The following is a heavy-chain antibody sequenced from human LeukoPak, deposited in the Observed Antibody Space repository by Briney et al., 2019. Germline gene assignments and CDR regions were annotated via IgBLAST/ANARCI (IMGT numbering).Heavy chain of an antibody. CDR3: ARDPQNYGSGSYD. D-gene: IGHD3-10*01. Sequence: SETLSLTCTVSGGSISSGGNYWSWIRQHPGKGLEWIGYIYYSGSTYYNPSLKSRVTISVDTSKNQFSLKLSSVTAADTAVYYCARDPQNYGSGSYDWGQGTLVTVSS. CDR2: IYYSGST. CDR1: GGSISSGGNY. V-gene: IGHV4-31*03. J-gene: IGHJ4*02.